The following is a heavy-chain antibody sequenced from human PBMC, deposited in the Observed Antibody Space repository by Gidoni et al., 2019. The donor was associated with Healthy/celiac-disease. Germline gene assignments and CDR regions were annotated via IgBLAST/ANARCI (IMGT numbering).Heavy chain of an antibody. CDR3: ALRLSESDYDYYYYGMDV. CDR1: GGTFSNYA. V-gene: IGHV1-69*01. J-gene: IGHJ6*02. CDR2: IIPIFGTA. Sequence: QVQLVQSGAEVKKPGSSVKVSCKASGGTFSNYAISWVRQAPGQGLEWMGGIIPIFGTANYAQKFQGRVTITADESTSTAYMELSSLRSEDTAVYYCALRLSESDYDYYYYGMDVWGQGTTVTVSS. D-gene: IGHD4-17*01.